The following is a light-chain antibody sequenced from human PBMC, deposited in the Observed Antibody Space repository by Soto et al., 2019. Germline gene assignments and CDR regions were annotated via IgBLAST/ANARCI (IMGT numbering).Light chain of an antibody. CDR3: QQYYSTPPVT. CDR2: WAS. V-gene: IGKV4-1*01. J-gene: IGKJ1*01. CDR1: QSVLYSSNNKNY. Sequence: DIVMTQSPDSLAVSLGERATINCKSSQSVLYSSNNKNYLAWYQQKPEQPPKLLIYWASTRESGVPDRFSGSGSGTDFTLTISSLQAEDVAVYYCQQYYSTPPVTFGQGTKVEIK.